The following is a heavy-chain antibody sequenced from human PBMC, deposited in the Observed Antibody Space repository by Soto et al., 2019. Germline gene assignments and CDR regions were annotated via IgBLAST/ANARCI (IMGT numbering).Heavy chain of an antibody. CDR2: IFYTGST. CDR1: GGSMTGYY. V-gene: IGHV4-59*01. Sequence: SETLSLTCTVSGGSMTGYYWTWIRQTPGQGLEWIGYIFYTGSTNYNPSLRSRVTISVDTSKNQFSLKLSSVTTADTAMYYCARVGRSGWSPDYWGQGTLVTVSS. D-gene: IGHD6-19*01. CDR3: ARVGRSGWSPDY. J-gene: IGHJ4*02.